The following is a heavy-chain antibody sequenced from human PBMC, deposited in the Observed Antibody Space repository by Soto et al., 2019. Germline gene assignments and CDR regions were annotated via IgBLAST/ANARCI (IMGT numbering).Heavy chain of an antibody. Sequence: WIWIRQPAEKGLEWIGHIYSSGNANYNPSLKSRVTMSLDTSKNQFSLSLKSVTAADTAIYYCAKGRGFYSDNYFDPWGQGTQVTVSS. V-gene: IGHV4-4*07. J-gene: IGHJ5*02. D-gene: IGHD3-22*01. CDR3: AKGRGFYSDNYFDP. CDR2: IYSSGNA.